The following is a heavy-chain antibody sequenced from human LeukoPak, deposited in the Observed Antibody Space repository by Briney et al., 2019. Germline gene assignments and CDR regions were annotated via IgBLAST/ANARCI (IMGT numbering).Heavy chain of an antibody. V-gene: IGHV3-53*01. D-gene: IGHD3-9*01. CDR2: IYSGGST. Sequence: SGGSLRLSCAASGFTVSSNYMSWVRQAPGKGLEWVSVIYSGGSTYYADSVKGRFTISRDNSKNTLYLQMNSLRAEDTAVYYCAIEINPDILTGYPPIYWGQGTLVTVSS. CDR3: AIEINPDILTGYPPIY. CDR1: GFTVSSNY. J-gene: IGHJ4*02.